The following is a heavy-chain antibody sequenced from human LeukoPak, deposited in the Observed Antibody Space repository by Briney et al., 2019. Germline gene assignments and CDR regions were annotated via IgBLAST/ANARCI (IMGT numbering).Heavy chain of an antibody. CDR3: AGEQYYYDSSGYPLPLGY. CDR2: INHSGST. V-gene: IGHV4-34*01. CDR1: GGSLSGYY. D-gene: IGHD3-22*01. Sequence: SETLSLTCAVYGGSLSGYYWSWLRQPTGKGLEWIGEINHSGSTNYNPSLKSRVTISVDTSKNQFSLKLSSVTAADTAVYYCAGEQYYYDSSGYPLPLGYWGQGTLVTVSS. J-gene: IGHJ4*02.